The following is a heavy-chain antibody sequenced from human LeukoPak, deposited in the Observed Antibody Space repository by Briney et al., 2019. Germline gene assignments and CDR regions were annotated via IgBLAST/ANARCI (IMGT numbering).Heavy chain of an antibody. Sequence: PGGSLRLSCAASGFTFSSYEMNWVRQAPGKGLEWVSYISRSGSTIYYADSVKVRLPISRDNAKNSLYLEMNSLRAEDTAVYYCARGKVFWSGYGYCFDYWGQGTLVTVSS. CDR3: ARGKVFWSGYGYCFDY. V-gene: IGHV3-48*03. J-gene: IGHJ4*02. D-gene: IGHD3-3*01. CDR1: GFTFSSYE. CDR2: ISRSGSTI.